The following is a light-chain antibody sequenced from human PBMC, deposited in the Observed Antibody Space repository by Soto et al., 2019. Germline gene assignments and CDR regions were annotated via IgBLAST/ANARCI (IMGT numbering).Light chain of an antibody. CDR3: QQYDSLPRT. CDR2: DTS. V-gene: IGKV1-33*01. CDR1: QDTSNY. Sequence: DLQMTQSPSSLSSSVGDRVTITCQASQDTSNYLNWYQQKPGKAPKLLIYDTSNLETGVPSRFSGSGSGTVFNLTISSLQPEDIATYYCQQYDSLPRTFGQGTKVEIK. J-gene: IGKJ1*01.